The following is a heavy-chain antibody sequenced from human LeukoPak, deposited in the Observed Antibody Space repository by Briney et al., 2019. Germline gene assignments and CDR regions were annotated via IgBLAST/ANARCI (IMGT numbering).Heavy chain of an antibody. CDR3: ARVNYYGSGRDYYYGMDV. CDR1: GGSITSGGYY. Sequence: PSETLSLTCTVSGGSITSGGYYWNWIRQHPGKGLEWIGYIYYSGSTYYNPSLKSRITVSVDTSKNQFSLKLSSVTAADTAVYYCARVNYYGSGRDYYYGMDVWGQGTTVTVSS. J-gene: IGHJ6*02. D-gene: IGHD3-10*01. V-gene: IGHV4-31*03. CDR2: IYYSGST.